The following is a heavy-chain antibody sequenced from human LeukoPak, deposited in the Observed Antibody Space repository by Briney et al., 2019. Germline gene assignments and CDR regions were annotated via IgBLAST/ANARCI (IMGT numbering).Heavy chain of an antibody. Sequence: GGSLRLSCAASGFTFSNYVASWVRQAPGKGLEWVSVISGNGVSTNYADSVKGRFTISRDNSKNTVFLQMNSLRAEDTAIYYCATLKDRWLQSPGTDYWGQGTLVTVSS. CDR1: GFTFSNYV. CDR2: ISGNGVST. V-gene: IGHV3-23*01. J-gene: IGHJ4*02. D-gene: IGHD5-24*01. CDR3: ATLKDRWLQSPGTDY.